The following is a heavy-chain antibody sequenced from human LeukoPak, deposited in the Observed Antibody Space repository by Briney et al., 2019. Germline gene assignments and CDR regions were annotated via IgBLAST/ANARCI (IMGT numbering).Heavy chain of an antibody. J-gene: IGHJ4*02. CDR1: GYSFTSYW. D-gene: IGHD3-10*01. V-gene: IGHV5-51*01. Sequence: GESLKISCKGSGYSFTSYWIGWVRQMPGKGLEWMGIIYPGDSDTRYSPSFQGQVTISADKSISTAYLQWSSLKASDTAMYYCARQYGSGLVDYYFDYWGQGTLVTVSS. CDR2: IYPGDSDT. CDR3: ARQYGSGLVDYYFDY.